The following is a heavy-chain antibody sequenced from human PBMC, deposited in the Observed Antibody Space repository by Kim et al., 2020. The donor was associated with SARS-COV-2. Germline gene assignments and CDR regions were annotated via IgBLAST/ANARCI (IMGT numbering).Heavy chain of an antibody. V-gene: IGHV3-30*03. CDR1: GFTFSNYA. J-gene: IGHJ4*02. CDR3: ARRGDEGTDYYLEL. D-gene: IGHD3-10*01. CDR2: ITYDGSNK. Sequence: GGSLRLSCAASGFTFSNYAMHWVRQAPGKGLEWVAHITYDGSNKYYAESVKGRFASSRDNSKSTLFLQINSLSPGDTGIYYCARRGDEGTDYYLELWGQGTLVTLST.